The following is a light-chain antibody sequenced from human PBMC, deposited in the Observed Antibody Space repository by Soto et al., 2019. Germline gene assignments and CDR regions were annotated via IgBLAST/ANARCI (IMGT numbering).Light chain of an antibody. CDR2: GAS. Sequence: EIGLTQSAATLSLSPGERATLSCRASQSVXSNYPAWYQQEPGQAPRLPXDGASSTATGSPDRLSGSGSATDFTLPISRLEPEDFAAYYCQQYGSATWTFGQGTKVDI. CDR1: QSVXSNY. CDR3: QQYGSATWT. V-gene: IGKV3-20*01. J-gene: IGKJ1*01.